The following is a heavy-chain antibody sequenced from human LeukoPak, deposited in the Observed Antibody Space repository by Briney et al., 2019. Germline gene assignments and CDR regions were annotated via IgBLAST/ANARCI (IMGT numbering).Heavy chain of an antibody. J-gene: IGHJ4*02. CDR2: IYPGDSDT. CDR3: ARRHYDISGYFFDY. CDR1: GYSFSSYW. D-gene: IGHD3-22*01. Sequence: GESLKISCKGSGYSFSSYWIGWVRHMPGKGLEWVGIIYPGDSDTRYSPSFQGQVTISADKSISTAYLQWSSLKASDTATYYCARRHYDISGYFFDYWGQGTLVTVSS. V-gene: IGHV5-51*01.